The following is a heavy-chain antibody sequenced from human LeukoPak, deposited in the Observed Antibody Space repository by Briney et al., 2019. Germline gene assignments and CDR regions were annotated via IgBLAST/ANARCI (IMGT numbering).Heavy chain of an antibody. Sequence: GGSLRLSCAASGFTVSSNYMSWVRQAPGKGLEWVSVIYSGGSTYYADSVKGRFTISRDNSKNTLYLQMNSLRAEDTAVYYCARENSYGHVLEYWGQGTLVTVSS. CDR3: ARENSYGHVLEY. CDR1: GFTVSSNY. CDR2: IYSGGST. V-gene: IGHV3-66*02. D-gene: IGHD5-18*01. J-gene: IGHJ4*02.